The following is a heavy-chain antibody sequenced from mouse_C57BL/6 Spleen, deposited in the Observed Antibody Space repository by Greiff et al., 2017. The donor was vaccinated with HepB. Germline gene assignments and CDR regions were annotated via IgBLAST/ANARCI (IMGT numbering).Heavy chain of an antibody. CDR3: ARHGYYDAMDY. V-gene: IGHV5-6*01. CDR2: ISSGGSYT. D-gene: IGHD2-2*01. J-gene: IGHJ4*01. CDR1: GFTFSSYG. Sequence: EVQGVESGGDLVKPGGSLKLSCAASGFTFSSYGMSWVRQTPDKRLEWVATISSGGSYTYYPDSVKGRFTISRDNAKNTLYLQMSSLKSEDTAMYYCARHGYYDAMDYWGQGTSVTVSS.